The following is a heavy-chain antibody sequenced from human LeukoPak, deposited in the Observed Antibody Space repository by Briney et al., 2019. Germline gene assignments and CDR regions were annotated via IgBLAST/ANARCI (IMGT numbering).Heavy chain of an antibody. CDR2: IIPIFGTA. CDR1: GGTLSSYA. CDR3: ATLRSGYYYYYYYMDV. Sequence: SVKVSCKASGGTLSSYAISWVRQAPGQGLEWMGGIIPIFGTANYAQKFQGRVTITTDESTSTAYMELSSLRSEDTAVYYCATLRSGYYYYYYYMDVWGKGTTVTVSS. D-gene: IGHD3-22*01. V-gene: IGHV1-69*05. J-gene: IGHJ6*03.